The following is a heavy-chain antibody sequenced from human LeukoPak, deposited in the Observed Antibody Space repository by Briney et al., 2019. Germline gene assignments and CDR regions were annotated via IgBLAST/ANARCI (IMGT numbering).Heavy chain of an antibody. J-gene: IGHJ3*02. D-gene: IGHD1-1*01. Sequence: SETLSLTCTVSGGSISSYYWSWIRQPPGKGLECIGYIYYSGRTNYNPSLKSRVTVSVDTSKNQFSLKLSSVTAADTAVYYCAAFLLQQINVFDIWGQGTMVTVSS. CDR1: GGSISSYY. CDR2: IYYSGRT. CDR3: AAFLLQQINVFDI. V-gene: IGHV4-59*08.